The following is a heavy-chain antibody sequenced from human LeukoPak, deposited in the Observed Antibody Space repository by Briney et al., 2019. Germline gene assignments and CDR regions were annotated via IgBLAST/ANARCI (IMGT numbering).Heavy chain of an antibody. V-gene: IGHV1-18*01. Sequence: ASVKVSCKASGYTFTSYGISWVRQAPGQGLEWMGWISAYNGNTNYAQKLQGRVTMTTDTSTSTAYMELRSLRSDDTAVYYCARSRYCSGGSCYPGAEYFQHWGQGTLVTVSS. D-gene: IGHD2-15*01. J-gene: IGHJ1*01. CDR1: GYTFTSYG. CDR2: ISAYNGNT. CDR3: ARSRYCSGGSCYPGAEYFQH.